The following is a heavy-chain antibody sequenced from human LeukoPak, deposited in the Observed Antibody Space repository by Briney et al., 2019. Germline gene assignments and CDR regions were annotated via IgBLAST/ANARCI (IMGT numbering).Heavy chain of an antibody. V-gene: IGHV4-61*01. CDR1: GGSVSSGSYY. CDR2: TYYSGST. D-gene: IGHD6-13*01. CDR3: ARGVYDGFDY. Sequence: SETLSLTCTVSGGSVSSGSYYWSWIRQPPGKGLEWIGYTYYSGSTNYNPSLKSRVTISVDTSKNQFSLKLSSVTAADTAVYYCARGVYDGFDYWGQGTLVTVSS. J-gene: IGHJ4*02.